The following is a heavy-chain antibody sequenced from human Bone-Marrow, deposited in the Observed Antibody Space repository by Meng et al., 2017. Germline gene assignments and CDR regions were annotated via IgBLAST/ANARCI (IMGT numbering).Heavy chain of an antibody. CDR1: GYSFTAYY. Sequence: ASVKVSCKPSGYSFTAYYIHWVRQAPGQGLEWLGHINPNSGDTLYAQKFQGRVSMTGDTSISTAYVELSSLRSDDTAVYYCARDYCSSTSCYLGDWFDPWGQGTLVTVSS. D-gene: IGHD2-2*01. CDR2: INPNSGDT. CDR3: ARDYCSSTSCYLGDWFDP. V-gene: IGHV1-2*06. J-gene: IGHJ5*02.